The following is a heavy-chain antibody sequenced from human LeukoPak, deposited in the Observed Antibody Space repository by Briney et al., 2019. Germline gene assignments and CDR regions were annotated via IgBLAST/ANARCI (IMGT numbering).Heavy chain of an antibody. Sequence: GGSLRLSCAASGFTFSSYAMSWVRQAPGKGLAWVSTISGGSGSTYCADSVKGRFTIFRDNSKNTLYLRMNSLRDEDTAVYYCAKHRFESGGYHSTDWGQGTLVTVSS. CDR3: AKHRFESGGYHSTD. D-gene: IGHD3-22*01. V-gene: IGHV3-23*01. CDR1: GFTFSSYA. CDR2: ISGGSGST. J-gene: IGHJ4*02.